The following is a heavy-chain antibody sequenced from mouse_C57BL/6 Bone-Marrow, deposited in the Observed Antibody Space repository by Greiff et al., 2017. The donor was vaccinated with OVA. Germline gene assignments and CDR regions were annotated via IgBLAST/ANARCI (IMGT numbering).Heavy chain of an antibody. V-gene: IGHV1-74*01. CDR3: AIETTVVPFDY. CDR2: IHPSDSDS. CDR1: GYTFTSYW. J-gene: IGHJ2*01. D-gene: IGHD1-1*01. Sequence: VQLQQPGAELVKPGASVKVSCKASGYTFTSYWMHWVKQRPGQGLEWIGRIHPSDSDSNYNQKFKGKATFTVDKSSSTAYMQLSSLTSEDSAVYYCAIETTVVPFDYWGQGTTLTVSS.